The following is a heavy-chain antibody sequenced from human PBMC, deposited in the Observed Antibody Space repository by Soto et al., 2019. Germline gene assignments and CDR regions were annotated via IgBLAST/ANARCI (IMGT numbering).Heavy chain of an antibody. CDR2: IWYDGSNK. CDR3: ASSIN. J-gene: IGHJ4*02. CDR1: GFPFSSYG. V-gene: IGHV3-33*01. Sequence: GGSLRLSCAASGFPFSSYGMHWVRQAPGKGLDWVAVIWYDGSNKDYAESVKGRFTISRDNSKNTLYLQMNSLRADDTAVYYCASSINWGQGTLVTSPQ.